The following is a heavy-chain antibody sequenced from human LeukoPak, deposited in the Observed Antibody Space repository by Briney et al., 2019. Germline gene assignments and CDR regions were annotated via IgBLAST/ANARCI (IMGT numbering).Heavy chain of an antibody. Sequence: GGTLRLSCAASGFTFSTYWMTWVRQAPGKGPEWVANIKEDGSATYYVDSVKGRFTISRDNAKKSLYLQMNSLRAEDTAVYYCARDSPGYLAYDSWGQGTLVTVSS. D-gene: IGHD1-1*01. CDR3: ARDSPGYLAYDS. V-gene: IGHV3-7*04. CDR2: IKEDGSAT. CDR1: GFTFSTYW. J-gene: IGHJ4*02.